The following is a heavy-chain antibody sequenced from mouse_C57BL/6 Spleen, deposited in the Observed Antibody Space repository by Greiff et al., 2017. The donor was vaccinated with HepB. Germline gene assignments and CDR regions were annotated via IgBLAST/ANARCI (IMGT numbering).Heavy chain of an antibody. J-gene: IGHJ3*01. V-gene: IGHV1-80*01. CDR1: GYAFSSYW. D-gene: IGHD2-1*01. CDR3: ARGRYYVPFAY. CDR2: IYPGDGDT. Sequence: QVQLQQSGAELVKPGASVKISCKASGYAFSSYWMNWVKQRPGKGLEWIGQIYPGDGDTNYNGKFKGKATLTADKSTSTAYMQLSSLTSEDSAVYFCARGRYYVPFAYWGQGTLVTVSA.